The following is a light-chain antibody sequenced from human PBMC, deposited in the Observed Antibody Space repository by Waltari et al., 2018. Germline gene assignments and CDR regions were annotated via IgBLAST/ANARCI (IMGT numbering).Light chain of an antibody. Sequence: QAGLTQPPSVSKGLRQTATLTCTGNSNNVGNQGAAWLQQHQGNPPKLLSYRNPNRPSGISERFSASRSGNTASLTITVLQPEDEADYYCSAWDISLTAHVFGSGTKVTVL. J-gene: IGLJ1*01. CDR3: SAWDISLTAHV. CDR2: RNP. CDR1: SNNVGNQG. V-gene: IGLV10-54*04.